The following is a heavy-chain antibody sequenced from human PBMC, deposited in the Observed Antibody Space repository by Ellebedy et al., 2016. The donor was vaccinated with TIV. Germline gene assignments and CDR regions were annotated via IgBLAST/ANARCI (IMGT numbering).Heavy chain of an antibody. J-gene: IGHJ2*01. D-gene: IGHD2-21*01. CDR1: GGSIRSYY. Sequence: SETLSLTCTVSGGSIRSYYWSWIRQPPGKGLEWIACIYYSGSTNYNPSLKSRVTISVDTSKNQFSLKLSSVTAADTAVYYCARVAISRYFDLWGRGTLVTVSS. CDR2: IYYSGST. V-gene: IGHV4-59*01. CDR3: ARVAISRYFDL.